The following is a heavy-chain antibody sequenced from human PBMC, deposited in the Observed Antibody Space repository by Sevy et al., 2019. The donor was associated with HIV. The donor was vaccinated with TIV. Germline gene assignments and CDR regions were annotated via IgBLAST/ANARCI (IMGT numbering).Heavy chain of an antibody. CDR1: GGSISSYY. J-gene: IGHJ4*02. Sequence: SETLSLTCTVSGGSISSYYWSWIRQPPGKGLEWIGYIYYSGSTNYNPSLKSRVTISVDTSKNQFPLKLSSVTAADTAVYYCARGKATYYFDYWGQGTLVTVSS. CDR2: IYYSGST. V-gene: IGHV4-59*01. CDR3: ARGKATYYFDY.